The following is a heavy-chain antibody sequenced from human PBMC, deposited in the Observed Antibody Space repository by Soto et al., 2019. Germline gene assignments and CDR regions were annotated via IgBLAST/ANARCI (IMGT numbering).Heavy chain of an antibody. CDR2: IYSGGGT. D-gene: IGHD3-10*01. CDR1: GFTVSSYY. Sequence: PGGSLRLSCAASGFTVSSYYLSWVRQAPGKGREWVSVIYSGGGTYYADSVKGRVTISRDNSKTTLYLQMNSLRAEDTAVYYCAKAPLPYGSVSPYASYYYYGMDPWGQGTTVTVPS. CDR3: AKAPLPYGSVSPYASYYYYGMDP. J-gene: IGHJ6*02. V-gene: IGHV3-66*01.